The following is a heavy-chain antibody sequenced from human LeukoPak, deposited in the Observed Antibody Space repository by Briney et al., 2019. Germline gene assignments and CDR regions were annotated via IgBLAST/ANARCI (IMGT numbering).Heavy chain of an antibody. CDR1: GFPFGNEA. J-gene: IGHJ4*02. Sequence: GGSLRLSCAASGFPFGNEAMGWVRQAPERGLEWVSTISPGGGTTYYADSVKGRFTISRDNSRNTLFVQMNSLSAEDTAVYYCAKVRSGSSNWALRIFDNWGQGTLVTASS. CDR2: ISPGGGTT. CDR3: AKVRSGSSNWALRIFDN. V-gene: IGHV3-23*01. D-gene: IGHD4-11*01.